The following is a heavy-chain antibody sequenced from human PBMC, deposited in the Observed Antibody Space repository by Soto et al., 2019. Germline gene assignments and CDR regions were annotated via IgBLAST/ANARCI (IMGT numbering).Heavy chain of an antibody. Sequence: ASVKVSCKASGYTFTSYYMHWVRQAPGQGLEWMGIINPSGGSTSYAQKFQGRVTMTRDTSTSTVYMELSSLRSEDTTVYYCARALYDILTGYYFDYWGQGTLVTVSS. V-gene: IGHV1-46*03. D-gene: IGHD3-9*01. CDR1: GYTFTSYY. CDR2: INPSGGST. CDR3: ARALYDILTGYYFDY. J-gene: IGHJ4*02.